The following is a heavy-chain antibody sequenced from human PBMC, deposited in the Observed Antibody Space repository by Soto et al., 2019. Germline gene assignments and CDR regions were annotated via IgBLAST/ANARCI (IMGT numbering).Heavy chain of an antibody. D-gene: IGHD6-19*01. CDR3: AKGRRSGWAHDVFDI. V-gene: IGHV3-23*01. CDR1: VFPFSTYA. CDR2: ISGSGGAT. Sequence: GGSLSLSCAAAVFPFSTYAMTWVRQTPAKGLEWVSTISGSGGATYYADSVKGRFTISRDNSKNTLSLQMNSLRAEDSAMYYCAKGRRSGWAHDVFDIWGQGTLVTVSS. J-gene: IGHJ3*02.